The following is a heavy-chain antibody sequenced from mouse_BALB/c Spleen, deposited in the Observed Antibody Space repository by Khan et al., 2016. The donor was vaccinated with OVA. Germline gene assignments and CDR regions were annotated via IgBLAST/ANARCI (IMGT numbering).Heavy chain of an antibody. J-gene: IGHJ3*01. Sequence: EVQLQESGPGLVKPSQSLSLTCTVTGYSITSDYAWNWIRQFPGNKLEWMGYISYSGSTSYNPSLKSRISITRDTSKNQFFLQLNSVTTADTATDYCARAAAGGPWFAYWGQGTLVTVSA. CDR1: GYSITSDYA. V-gene: IGHV3-2*02. CDR3: ARAAAGGPWFAY. CDR2: ISYSGST.